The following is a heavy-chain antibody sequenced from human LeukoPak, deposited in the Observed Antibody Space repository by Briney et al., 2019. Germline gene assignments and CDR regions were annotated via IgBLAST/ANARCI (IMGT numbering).Heavy chain of an antibody. CDR3: ASNTGTVFDY. CDR1: GDFITAYY. D-gene: IGHD7-27*01. CDR2: VYYSGST. V-gene: IGHV4-59*01. J-gene: IGHJ4*02. Sequence: SETLSLTCTVSGDFITAYYWSWIRQPPGKGLEWIGYVYYSGSTEYNPSLRSRVTISLDMSKHQFSLNLTSVTAADTAVYYCASNTGTVFDYWGQGALVTVSS.